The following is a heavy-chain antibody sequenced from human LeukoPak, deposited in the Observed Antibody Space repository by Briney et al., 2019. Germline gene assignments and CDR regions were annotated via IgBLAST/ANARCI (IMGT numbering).Heavy chain of an antibody. V-gene: IGHV4-34*01. CDR1: GDSLSVYY. Sequence: SETLSLTCAVYGDSLSVYYWSWIRQSPGEGLEWIGEIHQRGGTNYNPSLKSRIVMSVDTSKNQFSLKRRSVTAADTAVYYCARPRYCMSTSCPDPQFEHWGQGTLVTVSS. J-gene: IGHJ4*02. CDR3: ARPRYCMSTSCPDPQFEH. D-gene: IGHD2-2*01. CDR2: IHQRGGT.